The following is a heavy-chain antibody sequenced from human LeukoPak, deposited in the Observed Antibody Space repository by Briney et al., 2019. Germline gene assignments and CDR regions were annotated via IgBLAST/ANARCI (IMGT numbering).Heavy chain of an antibody. V-gene: IGHV3-30-3*01. D-gene: IGHD4-17*01. CDR2: ISSDRATQ. Sequence: GGSLRLSCAASGFTFSSYAMHWVRQAPGKGLDWVAIISSDRATQYSADSVKGRFTISSDNSKNTLYLQMNSLRAEDTAVYYCARWHPDGDSRLDPWGQGTLVTVCS. CDR3: ARWHPDGDSRLDP. J-gene: IGHJ5*02. CDR1: GFTFSSYA.